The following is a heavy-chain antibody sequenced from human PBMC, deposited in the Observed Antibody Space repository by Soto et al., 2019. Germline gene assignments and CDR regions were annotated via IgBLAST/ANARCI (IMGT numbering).Heavy chain of an antibody. V-gene: IGHV4-31*03. Sequence: SETLSLTCTVSGGSISSGGYYWSWIRQHPGKGLEWIGYIYYSGSTYYNPSLKSRVTISVDTSKNQFSLKLSSVTAADTAVYFCARNYGPRKLRFIDPAWVDYWGQGTLVTVSS. CDR3: ARNYGPRKLRFIDPAWVDY. J-gene: IGHJ4*02. CDR1: GGSISSGGYY. CDR2: IYYSGST. D-gene: IGHD3-3*01.